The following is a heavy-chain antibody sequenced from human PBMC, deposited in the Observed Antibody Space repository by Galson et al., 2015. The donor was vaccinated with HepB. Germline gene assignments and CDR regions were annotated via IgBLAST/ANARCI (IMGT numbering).Heavy chain of an antibody. V-gene: IGHV1-18*01. CDR1: GYTFTSYG. CDR2: ISAYNGNT. CDR3: ARYLGYCSGGSCSNFDY. Sequence: QSGAEVKKPGTSVKVSCKASGYTFTSYGISWVRQAPGQGLEWIGWISAYNGNTNYAQKLQGRVTMTTDTSTSTAYMELRSLRSDDTAVYYCARYLGYCSGGSCSNFDYWGQGTLVTVSS. J-gene: IGHJ4*02. D-gene: IGHD2-15*01.